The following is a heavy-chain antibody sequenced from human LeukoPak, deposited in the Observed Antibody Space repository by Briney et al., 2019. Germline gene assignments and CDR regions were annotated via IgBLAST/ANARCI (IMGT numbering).Heavy chain of an antibody. CDR2: IYTSGST. Sequence: SETLSLTCTVSGGSISSYYWSWIRQPPGKGLEWIGYIYTSGSTNYNPSLKSRVAISVDTAKNQFSLKLSLVTAADTAVYYCARHNWSYGGWFDPWGQGTLVTVSS. D-gene: IGHD1-20*01. V-gene: IGHV4-4*09. CDR1: GGSISSYY. CDR3: ARHNWSYGGWFDP. J-gene: IGHJ5*02.